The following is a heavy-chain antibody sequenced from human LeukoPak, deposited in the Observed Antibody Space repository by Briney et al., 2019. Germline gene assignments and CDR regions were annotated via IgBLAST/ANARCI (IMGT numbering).Heavy chain of an antibody. J-gene: IGHJ4*02. V-gene: IGHV4-39*01. CDR3: ASPQMEINLFDY. CDR1: GGSIRGSTYY. D-gene: IGHD5-24*01. CDR2: FYYNGHT. Sequence: PSETLSLTCGVSGGSIRGSTYYWAWIRQPPGRGLEWIGSFYYNGHTYYNASLESRVTISVDTSKNQVSLNLSSVTAADTAVYYCASPQMEINLFDYWGQGTLVTVSS.